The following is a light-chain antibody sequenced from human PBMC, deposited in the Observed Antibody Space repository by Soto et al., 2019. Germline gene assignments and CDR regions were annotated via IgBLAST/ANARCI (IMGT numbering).Light chain of an antibody. J-gene: IGKJ3*01. CDR1: QGISTY. V-gene: IGKV1-27*01. CDR3: QKYNSALMFT. Sequence: DIQMAQSPSSLSASVGDRVTITCRASQGISTYLAWYQQKPGKVPKLLIYAASTLQSGVPSRFSGSGSGTDFTLTISSLQPEDVATYYCQKYNSALMFTFGPGTKVDIK. CDR2: AAS.